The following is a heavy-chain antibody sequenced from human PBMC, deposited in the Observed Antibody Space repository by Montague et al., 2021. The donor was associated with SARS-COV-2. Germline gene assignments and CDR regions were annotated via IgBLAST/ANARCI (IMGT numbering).Heavy chain of an antibody. CDR2: IFYKGNT. CDR3: ARVPNGRHDN. D-gene: IGHD2-8*01. V-gene: IGHV4-39*01. Sequence: SETLSLTCTVSGGSVSSDTHNWAWIRQLPGKGLEWIASIFYKGNTYYNPSLRSRFTISINTSKNQFFLRVASVTAADTAVYYCARVPNGRHDNWGPGAPVTVSS. CDR1: GGSVSSDTHN. J-gene: IGHJ4*02.